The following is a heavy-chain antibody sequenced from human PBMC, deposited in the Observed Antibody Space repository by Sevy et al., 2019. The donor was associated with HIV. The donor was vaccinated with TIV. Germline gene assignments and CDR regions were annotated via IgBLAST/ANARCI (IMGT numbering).Heavy chain of an antibody. CDR1: GFTFSSYS. V-gene: IGHV3-21*01. CDR2: ISSSGSYI. CDR3: ARVDLHDY. D-gene: IGHD4-4*01. Sequence: GGSLRLSCAASGFTFSSYSMNWVRQAPGKGLEWVSSISSSGSYIYYADSVKGRFTISRDNAKNALYLQMNSLRAEDTAVYYCARVDLHDYWGQGTLVTVSS. J-gene: IGHJ4*02.